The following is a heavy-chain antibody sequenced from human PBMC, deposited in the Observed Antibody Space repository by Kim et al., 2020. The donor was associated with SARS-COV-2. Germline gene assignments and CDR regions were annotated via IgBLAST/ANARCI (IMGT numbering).Heavy chain of an antibody. J-gene: IGHJ4*02. Sequence: GGSLRLSCAASGFTFSSYGMHWVRQAPGKGLEWVAVISYDGSNKYYADSVKGRFTISRDNSKNTLYLQMNSLRAEDTAVYYCAKDAGDSSVVFDWGQGTLVTVSS. D-gene: IGHD3-22*01. CDR2: ISYDGSNK. V-gene: IGHV3-30*18. CDR3: AKDAGDSSVVFD. CDR1: GFTFSSYG.